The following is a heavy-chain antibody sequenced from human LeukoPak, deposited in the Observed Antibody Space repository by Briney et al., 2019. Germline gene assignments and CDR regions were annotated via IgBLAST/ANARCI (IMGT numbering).Heavy chain of an antibody. CDR2: INPSGGST. J-gene: IGHJ5*02. CDR3: ARADPDNWFDP. Sequence: ASVKVSCKASGYTFTSYYMHWVRQAPGQGLEWMGIINPSGGSTSYAQKFRGRVTMTRDTSTSTVYMELSSLRSEDTAVYYCARADPDNWFDPWGQGTLVTVSS. V-gene: IGHV1-46*01. CDR1: GYTFTSYY.